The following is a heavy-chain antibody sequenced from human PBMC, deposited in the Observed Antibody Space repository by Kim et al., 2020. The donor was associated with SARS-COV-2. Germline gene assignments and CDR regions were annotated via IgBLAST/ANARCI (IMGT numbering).Heavy chain of an antibody. Sequence: SETLSLTCTVSGHSISGYYWSWIRRPPGKGLEWIGYVHYTGTTNYNPSLESRVTISVDTSKNQFSLKLSSVTSADTAVYYCGRREMTGYYDHWGQGTLVTVSS. CDR1: GHSISGYY. J-gene: IGHJ4*02. D-gene: IGHD3-9*01. V-gene: IGHV4-59*01. CDR3: GRREMTGYYDH. CDR2: VHYTGTT.